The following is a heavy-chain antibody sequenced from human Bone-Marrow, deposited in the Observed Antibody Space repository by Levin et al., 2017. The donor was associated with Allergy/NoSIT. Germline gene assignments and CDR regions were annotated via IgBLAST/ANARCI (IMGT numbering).Heavy chain of an antibody. Sequence: GGSLRLSCAASGFTFSNYGMEWVRQAPGKGLEWVAVISYDGNDKYYADSVKGRFTISRDNSKNTVYLQMNSLRAEDTAVYYCAKDLTIFGVVISLSYMDVWGEGSAVTVSS. V-gene: IGHV3-30*18. J-gene: IGHJ6*04. CDR2: ISYDGNDK. CDR3: AKDLTIFGVVISLSYMDV. D-gene: IGHD3-3*01. CDR1: GFTFSNYG.